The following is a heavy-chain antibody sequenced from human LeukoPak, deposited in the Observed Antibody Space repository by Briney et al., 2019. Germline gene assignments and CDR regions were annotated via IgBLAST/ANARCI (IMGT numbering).Heavy chain of an antibody. D-gene: IGHD3-10*01. CDR1: GGSISSSSYY. Sequence: SETLSLTCTVSGGSISSSSYYWGWIRQPPGKGLEWIGSIYYSGSTYYNPSLKSRVTISVDTSKNQFSLKLSSVTAADTAVYYCARLMITMVRAGGWFDPWGQGTLVTVSS. CDR2: IYYSGST. V-gene: IGHV4-39*07. CDR3: ARLMITMVRAGGWFDP. J-gene: IGHJ5*02.